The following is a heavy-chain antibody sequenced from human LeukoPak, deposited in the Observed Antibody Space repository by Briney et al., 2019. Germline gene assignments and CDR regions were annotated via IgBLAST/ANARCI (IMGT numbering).Heavy chain of an antibody. CDR2: INHSGST. Sequence: SETLSLTCAVYGGSFSGYYWSWIRQPPGKGLEWIGEINHSGSTNYNPSLKSRVTISVDTSKNQFSLKLSSVTAADTAVYYCARAVGAPLRRAFDIWGQGTMVTVSS. D-gene: IGHD1-26*01. V-gene: IGHV4-34*01. CDR3: ARAVGAPLRRAFDI. CDR1: GGSFSGYY. J-gene: IGHJ3*02.